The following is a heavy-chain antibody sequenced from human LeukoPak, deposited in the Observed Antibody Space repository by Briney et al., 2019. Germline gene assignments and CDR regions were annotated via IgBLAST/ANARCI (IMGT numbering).Heavy chain of an antibody. CDR1: GFTFSSSS. CDR2: ITSSGSTI. D-gene: IGHD5-18*01. V-gene: IGHV3-48*04. J-gene: IGHJ4*02. Sequence: GGSLRLSCAASGFTFSSSSMNWVRQAPGKGLEWVSCITSSGSTIYYADSVKGRFTISRDNAKNSLYLQMNSLRAEDTAVYYCARGSGYLIDYWGQGTLVTVSS. CDR3: ARGSGYLIDY.